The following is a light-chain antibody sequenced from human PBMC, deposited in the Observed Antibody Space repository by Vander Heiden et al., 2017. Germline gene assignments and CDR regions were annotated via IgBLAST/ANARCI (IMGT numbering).Light chain of an antibody. Sequence: DIVMTQSPLSLPVTPGEPASIPCRSSQSLLHSDGYNYLDWFLQRPGQSPQLLIYLGSFRASGVPDRFSGGGSGTDFTLKISRVEAEDVGVYYCMQTLQKGTFGQGTKVEI. CDR1: QSLLHSDGYNY. CDR2: LGS. V-gene: IGKV2-28*01. CDR3: MQTLQKGT. J-gene: IGKJ1*01.